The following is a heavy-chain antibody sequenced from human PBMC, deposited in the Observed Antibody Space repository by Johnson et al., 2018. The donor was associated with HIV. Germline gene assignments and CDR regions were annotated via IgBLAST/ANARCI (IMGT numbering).Heavy chain of an antibody. Sequence: QVQLVESGGGVVQPGRSLRLSCAASGYTLSRYVLYWGRQAPGKGLEWVAVIPYDGSNKYFADSVKGRFTISRDNSKNTLYLQMNSLRAEDTAVYYCARSRWGGDYDAFDIWGQGTMVTVSS. J-gene: IGHJ3*02. CDR3: ARSRWGGDYDAFDI. D-gene: IGHD2-21*01. CDR1: GYTLSRYV. CDR2: IPYDGSNK. V-gene: IGHV3-30*03.